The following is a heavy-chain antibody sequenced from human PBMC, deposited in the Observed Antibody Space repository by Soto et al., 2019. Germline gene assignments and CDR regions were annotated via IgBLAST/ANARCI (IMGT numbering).Heavy chain of an antibody. Sequence: GGSLRLSCAASGFPFSHYAMTWVRQAPGKGLEWVSAISGNGADTTYADSVRGRFTISRDNSKDTVFLQMNSLSDDDTAVYYCAKGDSGSPSYGMDGWGRGTTVTVSS. J-gene: IGHJ6*02. D-gene: IGHD6-6*01. V-gene: IGHV3-23*01. CDR3: AKGDSGSPSYGMDG. CDR1: GFPFSHYA. CDR2: ISGNGADT.